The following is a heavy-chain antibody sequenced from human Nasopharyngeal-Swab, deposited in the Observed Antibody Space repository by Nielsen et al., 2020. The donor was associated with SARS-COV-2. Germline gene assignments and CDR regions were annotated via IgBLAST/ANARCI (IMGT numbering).Heavy chain of an antibody. D-gene: IGHD6-19*01. CDR2: INHSGST. J-gene: IGHJ4*02. Sequence: SDTLSLTFAVYGGSFSGYYWSWIRQPPGKGLEWIGEINHSGSTNYNPSLKSRVTISVDTSKNQFSLKLSSVTAADTAVYYCARGDLGIAVAKQPFDYWGQGTLVTVSS. CDR1: GGSFSGYY. CDR3: ARGDLGIAVAKQPFDY. V-gene: IGHV4-34*01.